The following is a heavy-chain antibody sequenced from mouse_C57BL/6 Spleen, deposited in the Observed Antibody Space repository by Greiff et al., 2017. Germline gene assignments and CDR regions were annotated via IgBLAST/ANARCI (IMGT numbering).Heavy chain of an antibody. CDR3: ARPGTTVVADWYFDV. Sequence: QVQLQQSGAELVKPGASVKLSCKASGYTFTSYWMHWVKQRPGRGLEWIGRIDPNSGGTKYNEKFKSKATLTVDKPSSTAYMQLSSLTSEDSAVYYCARPGTTVVADWYFDVWGTGTTVTVSS. V-gene: IGHV1-72*01. CDR1: GYTFTSYW. CDR2: IDPNSGGT. J-gene: IGHJ1*03. D-gene: IGHD1-1*01.